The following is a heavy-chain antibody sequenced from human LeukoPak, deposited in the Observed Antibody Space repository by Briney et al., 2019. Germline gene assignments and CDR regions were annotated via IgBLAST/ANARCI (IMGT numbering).Heavy chain of an antibody. CDR3: ARVNSIEYSSSSGLYYFDY. D-gene: IGHD6-6*01. J-gene: IGHJ4*02. CDR1: GYAFTRHY. Sequence: ASVKVSCKASGYAFTRHYMHWVRQAPGQGLEWMGWINTNTGNPTYAQGFTGRFVFSLDTSVSTAYLQISSLKAEDTAVYYCARVNSIEYSSSSGLYYFDYWGQGTLVTVSS. V-gene: IGHV7-4-1*02. CDR2: INTNTGNP.